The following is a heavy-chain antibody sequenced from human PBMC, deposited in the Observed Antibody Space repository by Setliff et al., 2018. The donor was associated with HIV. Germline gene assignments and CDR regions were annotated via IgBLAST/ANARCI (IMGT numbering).Heavy chain of an antibody. D-gene: IGHD4-17*01. J-gene: IGHJ6*03. CDR1: GGSISSYY. CDR2: IYYSGST. V-gene: IGHV4-59*08. Sequence: SETLSLTCTVSGGSISSYYWSWIRQPPGKGLEWIGYIYYSGSTNYNPSLKSRVTISVDTSKNQFSLKLSSVTAADTAVYYCARHKRTMSYDYGGNSYYYYMDVWGKGTTVTVS. CDR3: ARHKRTMSYDYGGNSYYYYMDV.